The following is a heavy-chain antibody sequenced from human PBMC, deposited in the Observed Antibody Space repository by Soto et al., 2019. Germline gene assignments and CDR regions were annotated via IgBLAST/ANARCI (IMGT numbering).Heavy chain of an antibody. V-gene: IGHV1-2*04. CDR2: INPNSGGT. Sequence: GASVKVSCKASGYTFTGYYMHWVRQAPGQGLEWMGWINPNSGGTNYAQKFQGWVTMTRDTSISTAYMELSRLRSDDTAVYYCARGYYYDSSGYYLYYWGQGTLVTVSS. CDR1: GYTFTGYY. CDR3: ARGYYYDSSGYYLYY. D-gene: IGHD3-22*01. J-gene: IGHJ4*02.